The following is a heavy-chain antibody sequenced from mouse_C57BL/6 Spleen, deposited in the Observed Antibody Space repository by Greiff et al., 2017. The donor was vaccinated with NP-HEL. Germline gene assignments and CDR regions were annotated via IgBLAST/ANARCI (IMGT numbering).Heavy chain of an antibody. J-gene: IGHJ2*01. Sequence: VQLQQSGTVLVRPGASVKMSCKTSGYTFTSYWMHWVKQRPGQGLEWIGAIYPGNSDTSYNKKFKGMAKLTAVTSASTTYMEISSLTKEDYAVYYCKRRRGGDYEYWGKGTTLTVSS. CDR1: GYTFTSYW. V-gene: IGHV1-5*01. CDR3: KRRRGGDYEY. CDR2: IYPGNSDT.